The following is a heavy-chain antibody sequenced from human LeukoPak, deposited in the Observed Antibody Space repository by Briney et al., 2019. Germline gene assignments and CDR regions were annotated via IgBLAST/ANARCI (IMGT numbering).Heavy chain of an antibody. CDR1: GYPFTSYD. Sequence: ASVKVSCKASGYPFTSYDINWVRQATGQGLEWMGWMNPNSGNTGYAQKFQGRVTITRNTSISTAYMELSSLRSEDTAVYYCARGRLGRFLEWLFYMDVWGKGTTVTVSS. V-gene: IGHV1-8*03. CDR3: ARGRLGRFLEWLFYMDV. J-gene: IGHJ6*03. CDR2: MNPNSGNT. D-gene: IGHD3-3*01.